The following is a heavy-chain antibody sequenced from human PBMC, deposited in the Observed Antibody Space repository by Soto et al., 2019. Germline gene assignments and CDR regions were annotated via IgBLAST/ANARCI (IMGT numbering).Heavy chain of an antibody. CDR2: INPNSGDT. CDR3: AREGSYKYEGSGYYYEL. V-gene: IGHV1-2*04. CDR1: GYTFTGYY. Sequence: GASVKVSCKASGYTFTGYYIHWVRQAPGQGLEWMGWINPNSGDTNYAPKFQGWVTMTRDTSISTAYMELSRLTSDDTAVYYCAREGSYKYEGSGYYYELWGQGTLVTVSS. J-gene: IGHJ4*02. D-gene: IGHD3-22*01.